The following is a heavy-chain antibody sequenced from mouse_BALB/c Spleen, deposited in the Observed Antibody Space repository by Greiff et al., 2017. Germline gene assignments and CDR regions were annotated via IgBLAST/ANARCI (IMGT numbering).Heavy chain of an antibody. CDR1: GYSITSDYA. CDR2: ISYSGST. D-gene: IGHD2-1*01. CDR3: ARNGNYPSYWYFDV. J-gene: IGHJ1*01. Sequence: DVQLQESGPGLVKPSQSLSLTCTVTGYSITSDYAWNWIRQFPGNKLEWMGYISYSGSTSYNPSLKSRISITRDTSKNQFFLQLNSVTTEDTATYYCARNGNYPSYWYFDVWGAGTTVTVSS. V-gene: IGHV3-2*02.